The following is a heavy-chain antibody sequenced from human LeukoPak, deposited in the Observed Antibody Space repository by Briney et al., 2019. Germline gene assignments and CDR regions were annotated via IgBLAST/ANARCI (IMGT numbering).Heavy chain of an antibody. Sequence: SETLSLTCTVSGGSISNYYWSWIRQPPGEGLEWIAYIYYSGSTNYNPSLKSRVTISVDTSKSQFSLNLNSVTAADTAVYYCARGIAGTRSKFDNWGQGSLVTVSS. CDR2: IYYSGST. V-gene: IGHV4-59*08. CDR3: ARGIAGTRSKFDN. J-gene: IGHJ5*02. CDR1: GGSISNYY. D-gene: IGHD1/OR15-1a*01.